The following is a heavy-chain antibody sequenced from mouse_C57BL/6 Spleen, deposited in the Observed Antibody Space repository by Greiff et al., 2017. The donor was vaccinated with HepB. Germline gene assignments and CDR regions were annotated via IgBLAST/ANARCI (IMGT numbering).Heavy chain of an antibody. CDR3: ARDYGSSPDY. V-gene: IGHV14-2*01. D-gene: IGHD1-1*01. CDR1: GFNIKDYY. CDR2: IDPEDGET. J-gene: IGHJ2*01. Sequence: VHVKQSGAELVKPGASVKLSCTASGFNIKDYYMHWVKQRTEQGLEWIGRIDPEDGETKYAPKFQGKAPITADTSSNTAYLQLSSLPSEDTAVYYCARDYGSSPDYWGQGTTLTVSS.